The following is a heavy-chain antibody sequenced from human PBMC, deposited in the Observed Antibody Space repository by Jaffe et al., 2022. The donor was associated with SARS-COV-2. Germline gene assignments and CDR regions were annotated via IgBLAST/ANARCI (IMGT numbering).Heavy chain of an antibody. D-gene: IGHD1-26*01. CDR2: ISYDGSNK. CDR1: GFTFSSYA. V-gene: IGHV3-30-3*01. CDR3: AREPGGAIDY. J-gene: IGHJ4*02. Sequence: QVQLVESGGGVVQPGRSLRLSCAASGFTFSSYAMHWVRQAPGKGLEWVAVISYDGSNKHYADSVRGRFTISTDNSKNTLYLQMNSLGTEDTAVYYCAREPGGAIDYWGQGTLVTVSS.